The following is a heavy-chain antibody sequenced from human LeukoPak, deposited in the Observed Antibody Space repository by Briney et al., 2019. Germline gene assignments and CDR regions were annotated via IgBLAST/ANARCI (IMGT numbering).Heavy chain of an antibody. J-gene: IGHJ4*02. CDR2: INPNSGVT. CDR3: ASGYSYDYKVDLPDY. CDR1: GYTFTGYY. Sequence: GSSVKVSCKASGYTFTGYYIHWVRQAPGQGLEWMGWINPNSGVTNYAQKFQGRVTMTRDTSISTAYMELSRLRSDDTAMYYCASGYSYDYKVDLPDYWGQGTLVTVSS. V-gene: IGHV1-2*02. D-gene: IGHD5-18*01.